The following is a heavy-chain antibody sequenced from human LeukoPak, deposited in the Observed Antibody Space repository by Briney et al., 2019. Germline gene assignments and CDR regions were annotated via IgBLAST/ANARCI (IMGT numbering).Heavy chain of an antibody. J-gene: IGHJ3*02. V-gene: IGHV5-51*01. CDR3: ARRAAGTPADDGFDI. CDR2: IYPGDSDT. CDR1: GYHFISYL. Sequence: GASLKISFKASGYHFISYLIGWVRQMPGKGLEWMGIIYPGDSDTRYSPSFQGQVTISADKSITTAYLQWSSLKASDTAMYYCARRAAGTPADDGFDIWGQGTMVTVSS. D-gene: IGHD6-13*01.